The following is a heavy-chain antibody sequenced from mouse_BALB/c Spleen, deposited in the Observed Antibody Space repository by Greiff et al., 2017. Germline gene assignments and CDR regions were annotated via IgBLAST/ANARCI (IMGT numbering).Heavy chain of an antibody. CDR1: GYPFTDYA. D-gene: IGHD1-1*01. Sequence: QLQESGAELVRPGVSVKISCKGSGYPFTDYAMHWVKQSHAKSLEWIGVISTYYGDASYNQKFKGKATMTVDKSSSTAYMELARLTSEDSAIYYCARRGYGSSYYFDYWGQGTTLTVAS. CDR3: ARRGYGSSYYFDY. V-gene: IGHV1S137*01. J-gene: IGHJ2*01. CDR2: ISTYYGDA.